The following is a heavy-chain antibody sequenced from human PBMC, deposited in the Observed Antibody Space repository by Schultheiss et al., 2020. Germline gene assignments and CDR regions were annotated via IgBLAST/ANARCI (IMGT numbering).Heavy chain of an antibody. J-gene: IGHJ4*02. CDR2: FHPEEGET. Sequence: GGSLRLSCKVSGYTLTELSMHWVRQAPGKGLEWMGGFHPEEGETIYAQKFQGRVTMTEDTSTDTAYMELSSLRSEDTAVYYCATGVSPYYFDYWGQGTLVTVSS. D-gene: IGHD5/OR15-5a*01. CDR1: GYTLTELS. CDR3: ATGVSPYYFDY. V-gene: IGHV1-24*01.